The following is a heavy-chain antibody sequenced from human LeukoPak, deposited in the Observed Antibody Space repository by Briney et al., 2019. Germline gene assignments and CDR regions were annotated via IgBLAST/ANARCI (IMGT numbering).Heavy chain of an antibody. D-gene: IGHD3-22*01. CDR3: ARGDSSGYGPDH. J-gene: IGHJ5*02. CDR1: GFTFSSYR. CDR2: ISSSSSTI. Sequence: GGSLRLACAASGFTFSSYRMNWVRQAPGKGLEWVSYISSSSSTIYYADSVKGRFTISRDNAKNSLYLQMNSLRDEDTAVYYCARGDSSGYGPDHWGQGTLVTVSS. V-gene: IGHV3-48*02.